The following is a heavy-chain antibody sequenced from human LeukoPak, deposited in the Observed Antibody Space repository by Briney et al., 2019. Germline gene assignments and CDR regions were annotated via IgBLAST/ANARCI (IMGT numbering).Heavy chain of an antibody. CDR1: GFTFSSYG. V-gene: IGHV3-33*01. CDR2: VWYDGSNK. J-gene: IGHJ4*02. D-gene: IGHD3-10*01. Sequence: GGSLRLSCAASGFTFSSYGMHWVRQAPGKGLEWVAVVWYDGSNKYYADSVKGRFTISRDNSKNTLYLQMNSLRAEDTAVYYCARESQSGGEVDYWGQGTLVTVSS. CDR3: ARESQSGGEVDY.